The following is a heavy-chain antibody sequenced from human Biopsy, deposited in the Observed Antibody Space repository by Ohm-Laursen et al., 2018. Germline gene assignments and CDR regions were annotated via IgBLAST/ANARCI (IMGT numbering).Heavy chain of an antibody. CDR3: ARGSNEYGGLYFPH. J-gene: IGHJ1*01. CDR1: GGSIISYY. Sequence: SDTPSLTCTVSGGSIISYYWSWIRQPPGKGLEWIGHISYTGYTSYKSSLKSRVTISLDTSRKHFSLRLTSLAAADTAVYYCARGSNEYGGLYFPHWGQGTLVTVSS. D-gene: IGHD4-23*01. CDR2: ISYTGYT. V-gene: IGHV4-59*07.